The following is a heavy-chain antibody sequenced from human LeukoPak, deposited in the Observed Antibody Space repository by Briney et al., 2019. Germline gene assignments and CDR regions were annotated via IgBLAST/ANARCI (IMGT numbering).Heavy chain of an antibody. D-gene: IGHD2/OR15-2a*01. CDR2: MNPNSGNT. CDR1: GYTFTSYD. CDR3: ARRYKNVVVPGYYMDV. V-gene: IGHV1-8*01. J-gene: IGHJ6*03. Sequence: ASVKVSCKASGYTFTSYDINWVRQATGQGPEWMGWMNPNSGNTGYAQKFQGRVTMTRNTSISTAYMELSSPTSEDTAVYYCARRYKNVVVPGYYMDVWGKGTTVTVSS.